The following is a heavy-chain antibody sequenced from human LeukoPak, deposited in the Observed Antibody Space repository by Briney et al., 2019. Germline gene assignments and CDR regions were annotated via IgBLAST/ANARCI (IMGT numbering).Heavy chain of an antibody. CDR2: ISSNGKSI. Sequence: GGSLRLSCSASGFAFSGREMAWVRQAPGKGLEWVSYISSNGKSILHADSVKGRITISRDDAKKSLYLQLGGLRVEDSAFYYCVRASYTGFDLHFDQWGQGTLVTVSS. V-gene: IGHV3-48*03. J-gene: IGHJ4*02. D-gene: IGHD5-12*01. CDR3: VRASYTGFDLHFDQ. CDR1: GFAFSGRE.